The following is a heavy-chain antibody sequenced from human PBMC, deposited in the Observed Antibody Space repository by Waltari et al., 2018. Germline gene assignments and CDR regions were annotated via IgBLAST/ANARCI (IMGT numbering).Heavy chain of an antibody. J-gene: IGHJ4*02. CDR3: VRQGGVAPWVIDY. Sequence: QVQLQESGPGLVKPSETPSLTCTVSGGSISNHHCNWIRQPPGKGLEWIGYLYNSGSTKYNPSLKSRVTISVDTSKNQFSLKLSSVTAADTAAYYCVRQGGVAPWVIDYWGQGTLVTVSS. V-gene: IGHV4-59*08. CDR2: LYNSGST. D-gene: IGHD3-16*01. CDR1: GGSISNHH.